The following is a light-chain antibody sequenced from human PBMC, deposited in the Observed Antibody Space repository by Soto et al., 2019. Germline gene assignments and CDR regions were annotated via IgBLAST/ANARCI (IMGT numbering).Light chain of an antibody. CDR3: QQYNNWPPWT. CDR1: QSVSSK. J-gene: IGKJ1*01. Sequence: EILMTQSPATLSGSPGERATLSCGASQSVSSKLAWYQQKPGQAPRLLIYGASTRATGIPARFSGSGSGTEFTLTISSLKSEDFAVYYCQQYNNWPPWTFGQGTKVDIK. V-gene: IGKV3-15*01. CDR2: GAS.